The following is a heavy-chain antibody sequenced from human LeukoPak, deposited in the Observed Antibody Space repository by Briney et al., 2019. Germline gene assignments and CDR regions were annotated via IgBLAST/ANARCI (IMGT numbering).Heavy chain of an antibody. CDR2: IYYSGST. J-gene: IGHJ4*02. V-gene: IGHV4-59*01. D-gene: IGHD3-10*02. Sequence: PSETLSLTCTVSGGSIGSYYWSWIRQPPGKGLEWIGYIYYSGSTNYNPSLKSRVAISVDTSKNQFSLKLSSVTAADTAVYYCAREGDTMLGYFDYWGQGTLVTVSS. CDR1: GGSIGSYY. CDR3: AREGDTMLGYFDY.